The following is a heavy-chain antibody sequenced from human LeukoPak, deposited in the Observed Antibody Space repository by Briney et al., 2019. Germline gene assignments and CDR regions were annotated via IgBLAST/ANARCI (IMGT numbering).Heavy chain of an antibody. D-gene: IGHD1-26*01. J-gene: IGHJ6*02. CDR2: IKQDGSEK. V-gene: IGHV3-7*01. CDR1: GFTFSSYW. Sequence: PGGSLGLSCAASGFTFSSYWMSWVRQAPGKGLEWVANIKQDGSEKYYVDSVKGRFTISRDNAKNSLYLQMNSLRAEDTAVYYCARDPRAGNYYYYGMDVWGQGTTVTVSS. CDR3: ARDPRAGNYYYYGMDV.